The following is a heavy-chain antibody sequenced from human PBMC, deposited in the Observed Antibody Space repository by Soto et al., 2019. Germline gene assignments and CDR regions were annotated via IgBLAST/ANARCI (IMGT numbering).Heavy chain of an antibody. J-gene: IGHJ6*02. CDR2: INHSGST. CDR3: ARGSSIAARWVGYYYYGMDV. D-gene: IGHD6-6*01. Sequence: PSETLSLTCAVYGGSFSGYYWSWIRQPPGKGLEWIGEINHSGSTNYNPSLKSRVTISVDTSKNQFSLKLSSATAADTAVYYCARGSSIAARWVGYYYYGMDVWGQGTTVTVSS. V-gene: IGHV4-34*01. CDR1: GGSFSGYY.